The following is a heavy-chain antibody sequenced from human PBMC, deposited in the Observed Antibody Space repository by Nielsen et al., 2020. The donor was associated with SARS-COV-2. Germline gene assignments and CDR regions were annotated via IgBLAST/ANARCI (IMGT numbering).Heavy chain of an antibody. CDR3: ALSGSYSSYFDY. D-gene: IGHD1-26*01. Sequence: SCAASGFTFSNYGMHWVRQAPGKGLEWVAVISYDGSNKYYADSVKGRFTISRDNSKNTLYLQMNSLRPEDTAVYYCALSGSYSSYFDYWGQGTLVTVSS. J-gene: IGHJ4*02. V-gene: IGHV3-30*03. CDR1: GFTFSNYG. CDR2: ISYDGSNK.